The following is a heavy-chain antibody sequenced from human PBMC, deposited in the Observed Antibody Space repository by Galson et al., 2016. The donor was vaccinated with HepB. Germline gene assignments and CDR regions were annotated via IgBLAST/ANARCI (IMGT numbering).Heavy chain of an antibody. J-gene: IGHJ6*02. CDR3: ARIPGGYQGPQYGMDV. D-gene: IGHD1-26*01. CDR2: IYPGDSDI. V-gene: IGHV5-51*01. CDR1: GYKFTSRW. Sequence: QSGAEVKKPGESVKISCQVSGYKFTSRWIGWVRQAPGKGLEWVGIIYPGDSDIRYNPSFEGQVTISADKSTNTAYLQWSSLQASDTATYYCARIPGGYQGPQYGMDVWGQGTTVTVSS.